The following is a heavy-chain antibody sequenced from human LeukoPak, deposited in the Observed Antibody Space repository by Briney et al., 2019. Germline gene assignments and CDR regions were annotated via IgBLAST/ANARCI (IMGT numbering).Heavy chain of an antibody. CDR2: ISFSGDYI. J-gene: IGHJ4*02. CDR1: GFTFSTHS. Sequence: PGGSLRLSCAASGFTFSTHSMNWVRQAPGKGLEWDSSISFSGDYIYYADSLKGRITISRDNAKNSLYLQMNSLRAEDSAVYYCARRASTERGHSYGLDYWGQGTLVTVSS. D-gene: IGHD5-18*01. CDR3: ARRASTERGHSYGLDY. V-gene: IGHV3-21*01.